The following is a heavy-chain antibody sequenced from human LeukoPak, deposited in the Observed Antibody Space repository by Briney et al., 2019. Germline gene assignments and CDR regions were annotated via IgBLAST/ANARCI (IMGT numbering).Heavy chain of an antibody. V-gene: IGHV3-33*08. CDR1: GFTFSSYW. D-gene: IGHD6-13*01. J-gene: IGHJ5*02. CDR3: ARDLIAAEVDDP. Sequence: PGRSLRLSCAASGFTFSSYWMSWVRQAPGKGLEWVAVIWYDGSNKYYADSVKGRFTISRDNSKNTLYLQMNSLRAEDTAVYYCARDLIAAEVDDPWGQGTLVTVSS. CDR2: IWYDGSNK.